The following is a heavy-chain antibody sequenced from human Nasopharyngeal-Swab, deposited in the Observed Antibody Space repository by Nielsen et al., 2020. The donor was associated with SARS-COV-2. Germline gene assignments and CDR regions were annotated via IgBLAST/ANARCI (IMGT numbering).Heavy chain of an antibody. V-gene: IGHV4-39*07. D-gene: IGHD3-10*01. CDR3: ARVPLGRVRGVNLFDY. J-gene: IGHJ4*02. Sequence: WIRQPPGKGLEWIGSIYYSGSTYYNPSLKSRVTISVDTSKNQFSLKLSSVTAADTAVYYCARVPLGRVRGVNLFDYWGQGTLVTVSS. CDR2: IYYSGST.